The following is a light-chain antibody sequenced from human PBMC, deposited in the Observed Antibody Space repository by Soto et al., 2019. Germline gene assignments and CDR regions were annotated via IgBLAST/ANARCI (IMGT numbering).Light chain of an antibody. J-gene: IGKJ4*01. CDR1: QSVGRNF. CDR3: QQYVSSPLT. CDR2: GAS. Sequence: EIVLTQSPGTLSVSPGERVALSCRASQSVGRNFLAWYQHKPGQAPRLLIHGASTRATGIPDRFSGSGSGTDFTLTISRLEPEDFAVFYCQQYVSSPLTFGGGTKVETK. V-gene: IGKV3-20*01.